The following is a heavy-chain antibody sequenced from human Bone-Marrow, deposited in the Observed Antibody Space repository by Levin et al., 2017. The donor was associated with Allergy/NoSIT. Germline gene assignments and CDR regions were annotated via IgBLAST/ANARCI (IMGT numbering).Heavy chain of an antibody. D-gene: IGHD2-21*01. Sequence: QSGGSLRLSCAASGSISSSFNVNWVRQTPGKGLQWLAFTSGDGSDVRYADSVKGRFTISRDNPKNTFFMQMDSLRVEDTAVYYCASPSRGEGLLVDFDYWGQGSLVIVSS. CDR1: GSISSSFN. J-gene: IGHJ4*02. CDR3: ASPSRGEGLLVDFDY. CDR2: TSGDGSDV. V-gene: IGHV3-30*03.